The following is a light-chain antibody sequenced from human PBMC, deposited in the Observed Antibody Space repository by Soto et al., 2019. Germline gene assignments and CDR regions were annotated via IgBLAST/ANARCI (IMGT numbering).Light chain of an antibody. CDR1: QSVSTY. CDR3: QQRSNWPLYT. CDR2: DAS. Sequence: EIVLTQSPATLSLSPGEGATVSCRASQSVSTYLAWYQQKPGQPPTRLIYDASKRATGIPARFSGSGSGTDFILTICSLQPADSAVYSCQQRSNWPLYTFGQGTKLEIK. V-gene: IGKV3-11*01. J-gene: IGKJ2*01.